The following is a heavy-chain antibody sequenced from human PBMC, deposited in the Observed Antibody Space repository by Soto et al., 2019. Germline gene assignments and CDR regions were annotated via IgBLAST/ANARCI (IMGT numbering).Heavy chain of an antibody. CDR3: ARKEFAVVVPAARFDP. J-gene: IGHJ5*02. CDR2: IKQDGSEK. V-gene: IGHV3-7*01. D-gene: IGHD2-2*01. CDR1: GFTFSSYW. Sequence: PGGSLRLSCAASGFTFSSYWMSWVRQAPGKGLEWVANIKQDGSEKYYVDSVKGRFTISRDNAKNSLYLQMNSLRAEDTAVYYCARKEFAVVVPAARFDPWGQGTLVTVSS.